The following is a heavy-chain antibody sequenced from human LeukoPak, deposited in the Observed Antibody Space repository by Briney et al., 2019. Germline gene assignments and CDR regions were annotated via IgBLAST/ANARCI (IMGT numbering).Heavy chain of an antibody. V-gene: IGHV3-23*01. CDR1: GLTFRNDV. CDR2: ISGGTTT. D-gene: IGHD6-19*01. J-gene: IGHJ4*02. Sequence: PGASLTLSCAPSGLTFRNDVISWARHPPGKGLESVSAISGGTTTYYADYVKGRFSISRENSKNTLYLQMNSLRAEETAIYYCAKAGRLQAVAGWIDYWGQGTLVTVS. CDR3: AKAGRLQAVAGWIDY.